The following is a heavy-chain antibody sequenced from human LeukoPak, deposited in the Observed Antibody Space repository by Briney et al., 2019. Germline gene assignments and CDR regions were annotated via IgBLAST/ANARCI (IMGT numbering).Heavy chain of an antibody. CDR2: FDPEDGET. J-gene: IGHJ3*02. Sequence: GASVKVSCKVSGYTLTELSMHWVRQAPGKGHEWMGGFDPEDGETIYAQKFQGRVTMTEDTSTDTAYMELSSLRSEDTAVYYCATAHPLARAAAGTDAFDIWGQGTMVTVSS. D-gene: IGHD6-13*01. CDR1: GYTLTELS. CDR3: ATAHPLARAAAGTDAFDI. V-gene: IGHV1-24*01.